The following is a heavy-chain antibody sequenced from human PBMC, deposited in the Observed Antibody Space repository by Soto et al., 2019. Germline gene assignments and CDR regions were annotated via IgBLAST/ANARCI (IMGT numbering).Heavy chain of an antibody. Sequence: SETLSLTCTVSGGSISSSSYYWGWIRQPPGKGLEWIGSIYYSGSTYYNPSLKSRVTISVDTSKNQFSLKLSSVTAADTAVYYCARLYDFWSGYYYWGQGTLVTVSS. CDR1: GGSISSSSYY. D-gene: IGHD3-3*01. CDR2: IYYSGST. J-gene: IGHJ4*02. V-gene: IGHV4-39*01. CDR3: ARLYDFWSGYYY.